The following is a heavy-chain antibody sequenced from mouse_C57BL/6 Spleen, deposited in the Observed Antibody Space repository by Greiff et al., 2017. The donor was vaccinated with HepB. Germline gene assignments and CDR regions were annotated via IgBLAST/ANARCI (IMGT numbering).Heavy chain of an antibody. CDR1: GYAFSSYW. D-gene: IGHD1-1*01. CDR2: IYPGDGDT. Sequence: QVQLQQSGAELVKPGASVKISCKASGYAFSSYWMNWVKQRPGKGLEWIGQIYPGDGDTNYNGKFKGKATLTADKSSSTAYMQLSSLTSEDSAVYFCASGSTGVAKGDYWGQGTTLTVSS. J-gene: IGHJ2*01. V-gene: IGHV1-80*01. CDR3: ASGSTGVAKGDY.